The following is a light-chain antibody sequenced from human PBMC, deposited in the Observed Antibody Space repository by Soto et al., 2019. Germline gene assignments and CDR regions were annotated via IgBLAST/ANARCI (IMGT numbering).Light chain of an antibody. CDR3: QQYDNLPPYT. CDR1: QDISNY. Sequence: DIQMTQSPSSLSASVGDRVTITCQASQDISNYLNWYQQKPGKAPKLLIYDASNLETGVPSRFSGSGSGTDFTFTISSLQPVDIATYYCQQYDNLPPYTFGQGTKLEIK. CDR2: DAS. J-gene: IGKJ2*01. V-gene: IGKV1-33*01.